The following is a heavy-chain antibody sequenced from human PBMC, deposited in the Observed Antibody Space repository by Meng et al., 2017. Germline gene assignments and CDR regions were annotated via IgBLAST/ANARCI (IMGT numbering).Heavy chain of an antibody. J-gene: IGHJ4*02. CDR1: GFTFSSYW. V-gene: IGHV3-7*01. CDR3: ARRPHSIVVVPAAHFDY. CDR2: IKQDGSEK. Sequence: GESLKISCAASGFTFSSYWMSWVRQAPGKGLEWVANIKQDGSEKYYVDSVKGRFTISRDNAKNSLYLQMNSLRAEDTAVYYCARRPHSIVVVPAAHFDYWGQGTRVTVSS. D-gene: IGHD2-2*01.